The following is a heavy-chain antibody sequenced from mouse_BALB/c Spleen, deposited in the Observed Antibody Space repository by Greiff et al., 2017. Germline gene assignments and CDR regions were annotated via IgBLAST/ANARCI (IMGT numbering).Heavy chain of an antibody. D-gene: IGHD1-2*01. Sequence: EVMLVESGGGLVKPGGSLKLSCAASGFTFSSYAMSWVRQSPEKRLEWVAEISSGGSYTYYPDTVTGRFTISRDNAKNTLYLEMSSLRSEDTAMYYCARPHYYGSTETGYFDYWGQGTTLTVSS. CDR1: GFTFSSYA. V-gene: IGHV5-9-4*01. CDR2: ISSGGSYT. J-gene: IGHJ2*01. CDR3: ARPHYYGSTETGYFDY.